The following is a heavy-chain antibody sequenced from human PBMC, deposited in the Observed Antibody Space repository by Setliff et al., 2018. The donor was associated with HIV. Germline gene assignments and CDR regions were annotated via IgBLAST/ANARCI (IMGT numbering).Heavy chain of an antibody. D-gene: IGHD1-26*01. J-gene: IGHJ5*02. CDR3: ARVNGAVVGATWDWFDP. CDR1: GFTFRYAW. V-gene: IGHV3-7*03. Sequence: PGGSLRLSCAASGFTFRYAWMNWVRQAPGKGLEWVANIKQDGSEKYYVDSVKGRFTISRDNAKNTMYLEMNSLRAADTAVYYCARVNGAVVGATWDWFDPWGQGTLVTVSS. CDR2: IKQDGSEK.